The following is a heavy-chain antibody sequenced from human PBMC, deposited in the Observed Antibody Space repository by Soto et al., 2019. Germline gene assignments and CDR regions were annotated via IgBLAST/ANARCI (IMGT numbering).Heavy chain of an antibody. J-gene: IGHJ6*02. CDR1: GYSFTSYW. CDR3: ARTSMQSRGYSHTRGTDV. CDR2: IDPSDSYT. D-gene: IGHD5-18*01. Sequence: GESLKISCKGSGYSFTSYWISWVRQMPGKGLEWMGRIDPSDSYTNYSPSFQGHVTISADKSISTAYLQWSSLKASDTAMYYCARTSMQSRGYSHTRGTDVWGQGTTVTVSS. V-gene: IGHV5-10-1*01.